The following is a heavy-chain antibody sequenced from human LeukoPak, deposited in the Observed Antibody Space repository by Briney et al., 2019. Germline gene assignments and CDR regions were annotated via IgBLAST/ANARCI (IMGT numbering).Heavy chain of an antibody. Sequence: GGSLRLSCAASGFTVSSNYMSWVRQAPGKGLEWVSVIYSGGTTSYADSVKGRFTISRDNSKNTLFLQLNSLRAEDTAVYYCAIVSSYGSGSYYHYYFDCWGQGTLASVSS. J-gene: IGHJ4*02. CDR2: IYSGGTT. D-gene: IGHD3-10*01. CDR3: AIVSSYGSGSYYHYYFDC. CDR1: GFTVSSNY. V-gene: IGHV3-53*01.